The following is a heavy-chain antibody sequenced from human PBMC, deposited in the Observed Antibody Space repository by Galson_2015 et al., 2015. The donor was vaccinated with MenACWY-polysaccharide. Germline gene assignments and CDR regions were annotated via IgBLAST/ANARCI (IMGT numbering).Heavy chain of an antibody. Sequence: SLRLSCAASGFAFSQYWMHWVRQAPGKGPVWVSRIKSEGSSPYYADSVKGRFTISRDNAKNTLYLQMNNLRAEDTAVYYCTTFLITMLRGKDRQKIDYWGQGTLVTVSS. CDR2: IKSEGSSP. CDR1: GFAFSQYW. CDR3: TTFLITMLRGKDRQKIDY. V-gene: IGHV3-74*01. D-gene: IGHD3-10*01. J-gene: IGHJ4*02.